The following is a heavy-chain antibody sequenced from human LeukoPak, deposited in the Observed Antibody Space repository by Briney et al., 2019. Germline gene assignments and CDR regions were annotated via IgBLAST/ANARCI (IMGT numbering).Heavy chain of an antibody. D-gene: IGHD2-15*01. J-gene: IGHJ4*02. V-gene: IGHV3-23*01. CDR2: IFPSGGEI. Sequence: PGGSLRLSCVASGFTFSTFAMIWVRQPPGKGLEWVSSIFPSGGEIHYADSVKGRFTISRDNSKNTLYLQMNSLRAEDTAVYYCARGERGYCSGGSCPIDYWGQGTLVTVSS. CDR1: GFTFSTFA. CDR3: ARGERGYCSGGSCPIDY.